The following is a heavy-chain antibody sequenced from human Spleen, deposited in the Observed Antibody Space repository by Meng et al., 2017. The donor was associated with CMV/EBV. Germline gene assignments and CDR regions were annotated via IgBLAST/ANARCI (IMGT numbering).Heavy chain of an antibody. CDR1: SGNYY. CDR2: LYYSGST. D-gene: IGHD3-3*01. J-gene: IGHJ3*02. CDR3: ARDTSPHYDFWSAISHAFDI. Sequence: SGNYYWSWIRQPPGKGLEWIGYLYYSGSTYYDPSLKSRVTISVDTSKNQFSLKLSSVTAADTAVYYCARDTSPHYDFWSAISHAFDIWGQGTMVTVSS. V-gene: IGHV4-30-4*08.